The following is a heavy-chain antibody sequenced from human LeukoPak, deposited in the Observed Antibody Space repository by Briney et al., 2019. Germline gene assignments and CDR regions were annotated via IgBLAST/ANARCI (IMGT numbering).Heavy chain of an antibody. CDR3: ARGRITMVRGARNWFDP. CDR2: INHSGST. V-gene: IGHV4-34*01. Sequence: SETLSLTCAVYGGSFSLYYWTWIRQSPGKGLEWIGEINHSGSTNYNPSLKSRVTISVDTSKNQFSLKLSSVTAADTAVYYCARGRITMVRGARNWFDPWGQGTLVTVSS. J-gene: IGHJ5*02. D-gene: IGHD3-10*01. CDR1: GGSFSLYY.